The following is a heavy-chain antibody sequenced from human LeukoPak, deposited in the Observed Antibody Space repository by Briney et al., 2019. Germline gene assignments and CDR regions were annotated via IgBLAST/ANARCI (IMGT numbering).Heavy chain of an antibody. D-gene: IGHD1-1*01. Sequence: PGRSLRLSCAASGFTFSSYGMHWVRQAPGKGLEWVSSISANSFYTYYADSVKGRFTVSRDNSKNTLYLQMNNMAAEDTAVYFCAKIGVSGSWFFDLWGRGTLLSVSS. V-gene: IGHV3-23*01. CDR2: ISANSFYT. J-gene: IGHJ2*01. CDR3: AKIGVSGSWFFDL. CDR1: GFTFSSYG.